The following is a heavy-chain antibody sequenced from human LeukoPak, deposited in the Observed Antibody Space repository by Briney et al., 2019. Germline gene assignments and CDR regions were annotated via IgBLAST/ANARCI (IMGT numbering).Heavy chain of an antibody. CDR3: AREGYCGSTSCRAFDY. D-gene: IGHD2-2*01. J-gene: IGHJ4*02. Sequence: SETLSLTCTVSGGSISTYYWSWIRQPPGKGLEWIGYIYYSGSTYYNPSPKSRVTISVDTSKNQFSLKLSSVTAADTAVYYCAREGYCGSTSCRAFDYWGQGTLVTASS. CDR2: IYYSGST. CDR1: GGSISTYY. V-gene: IGHV4-30-4*08.